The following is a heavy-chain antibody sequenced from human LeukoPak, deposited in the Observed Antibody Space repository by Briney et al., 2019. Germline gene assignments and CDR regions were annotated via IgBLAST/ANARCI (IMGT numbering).Heavy chain of an antibody. D-gene: IGHD2-15*01. CDR1: GFTFNDYV. CDR2: ISGDGGST. CDR3: ATDCSGNRCYSL. J-gene: IGHJ4*02. Sequence: GGSLRLSCAVSGFTFNDYVMNWVRRPPGKGLEWVSFISGDGGSTFYADSVKGRFTISRDNSKNSLYLQMNSLRLGDTALYYCATDCSGNRCYSLWGQGTLVTVSS. V-gene: IGHV3-43*02.